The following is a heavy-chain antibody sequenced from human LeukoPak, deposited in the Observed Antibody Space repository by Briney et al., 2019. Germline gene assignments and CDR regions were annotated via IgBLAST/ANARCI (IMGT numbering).Heavy chain of an antibody. CDR1: GYTFSSYA. V-gene: IGHV3-30*04. D-gene: IGHD5-12*01. Sequence: PGGSLRLSCATSGYTFSSYAMHWVRQAPGKGLECVAVISYDGSNKYYADSVKSRFTISRDNSKNTLYLQMNSLRAEDTAVYYCARDISGYDISWFDPWGQGTLVTVSS. CDR2: ISYDGSNK. CDR3: ARDISGYDISWFDP. J-gene: IGHJ5*02.